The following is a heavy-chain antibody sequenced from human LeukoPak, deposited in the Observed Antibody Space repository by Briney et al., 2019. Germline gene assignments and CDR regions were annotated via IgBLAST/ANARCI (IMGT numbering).Heavy chain of an antibody. CDR1: GGSVNSAIYY. CDR2: IYHSGSS. Sequence: SETLSLTCTVSGGSVNSAIYYWSWIRQPPGEGLEWIGYIYHSGSSNYNPSVRSRVTISIDTSKSQFSLNLSSMTAADTAVYYCARVTGDYPKYHNDFWGQGTLVTVSS. V-gene: IGHV4-61*01. D-gene: IGHD4-17*01. J-gene: IGHJ4*02. CDR3: ARVTGDYPKYHNDF.